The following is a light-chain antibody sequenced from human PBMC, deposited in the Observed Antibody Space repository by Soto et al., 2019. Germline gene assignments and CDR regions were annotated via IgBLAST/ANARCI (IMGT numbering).Light chain of an antibody. CDR3: QQYGSSPWT. V-gene: IGKV3-20*01. Sequence: EIVLTQSPGTLSLSPGERATLSCRASQSVSSSYLAWYQQKPGQAPRPLIYGASSRAIGIPDRFSGSESGTDFTLTISRLEPEDFAVYYCQQYGSSPWTFGQGTNVAIK. CDR2: GAS. CDR1: QSVSSSY. J-gene: IGKJ1*01.